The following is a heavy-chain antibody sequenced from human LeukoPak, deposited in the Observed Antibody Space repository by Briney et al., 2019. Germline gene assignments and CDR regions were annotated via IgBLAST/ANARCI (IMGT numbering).Heavy chain of an antibody. D-gene: IGHD4-17*01. V-gene: IGHV3-49*03. CDR3: TRAVGYGDRRGLYYFDD. CDR2: IRSKAYGGTT. CDR1: GFTFGDYA. J-gene: IGHJ4*02. Sequence: PGGSLRLSCTASGFTFGDYAMSWFRQAPGKGLEWVGFIRSKAYGGTTEYAASVKGRFTISRDDSKSIAYLQMNSLKTEDTAVYYCTRAVGYGDRRGLYYFDDWGQGTLVTVSS.